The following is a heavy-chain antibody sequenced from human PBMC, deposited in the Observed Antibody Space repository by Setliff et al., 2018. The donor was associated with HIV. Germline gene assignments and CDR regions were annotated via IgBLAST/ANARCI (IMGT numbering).Heavy chain of an antibody. V-gene: IGHV1-69*10. CDR3: ARLGSGWSDSYYYAMDI. CDR2: IIPLLSKA. D-gene: IGHD6-19*01. CDR1: GGTFSTNA. J-gene: IGHJ6*02. Sequence: SVKVSCKASGGTFSTNAVSWVRQAPGQGLEWMGGIIPLLSKANYAQKFQGRVTISADESTSTVYMELSSLRFGDTAVYFCARLGSGWSDSYYYAMDIWARGPRSPSP.